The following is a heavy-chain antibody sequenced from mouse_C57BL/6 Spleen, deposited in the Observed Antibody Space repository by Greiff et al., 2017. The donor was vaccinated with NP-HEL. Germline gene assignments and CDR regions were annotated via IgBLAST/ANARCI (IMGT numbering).Heavy chain of an antibody. Sequence: VQGVESGPGLVQPSQSLSITCTVSGFSLTSYGVHWVRQSPGKGLEWLGVIWRGGSTDYNAALMSRLSITKDNSKSQVFFKMNSLQADDTAIYYCAKKDYTGAMDYWGQGTSVTVSS. CDR1: GFSLTSYG. V-gene: IGHV2-5*01. CDR3: AKKDYTGAMDY. J-gene: IGHJ4*01. CDR2: IWRGGST. D-gene: IGHD2-12*01.